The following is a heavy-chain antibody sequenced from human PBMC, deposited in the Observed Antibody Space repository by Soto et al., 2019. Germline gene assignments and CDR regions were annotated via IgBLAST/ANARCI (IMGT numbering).Heavy chain of an antibody. D-gene: IGHD3-16*01. CDR2: ISGSGGNT. CDR3: AKEGGRGGGYFDY. Sequence: EVQLLESGGGLVQPGGSLRLPCAVSGFTFSSYGMNWVRQAPGKGLEWVSGISGSGGNTYYADSVKGRFTISRDNSKNTLYLEMNSLRAEDTAVYYCAKEGGRGGGYFDYWGHGTLVTVSS. V-gene: IGHV3-23*01. J-gene: IGHJ4*01. CDR1: GFTFSSYG.